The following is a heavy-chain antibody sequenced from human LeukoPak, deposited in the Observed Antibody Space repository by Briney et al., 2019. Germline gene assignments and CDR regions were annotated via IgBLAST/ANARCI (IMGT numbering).Heavy chain of an antibody. J-gene: IGHJ4*02. V-gene: IGHV4-34*01. CDR3: ARSGRGITMVRGVRFPFDY. D-gene: IGHD3-10*01. Sequence: SETLSLTCAAYGGSFSGYYWSWIRQPPGKGLEWIGEINHSGSTNYNPSLKSRVTISVDTSKNQFSLKLSSVTAADTAVYYCARSGRGITMVRGVRFPFDYWGQGTLVTVSS. CDR1: GGSFSGYY. CDR2: INHSGST.